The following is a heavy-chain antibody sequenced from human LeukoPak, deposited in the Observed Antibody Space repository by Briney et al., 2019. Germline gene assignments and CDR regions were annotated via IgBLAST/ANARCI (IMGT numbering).Heavy chain of an antibody. CDR2: IYTSGNT. D-gene: IGHD2/OR15-2a*01. Sequence: SETLSLTCTVSGGSISSGSSYWSWIRQPAGKGLEWIGRIYTSGNTNYKPSLQSRVTISVDTAKNQFSLKLSSVSAADTAVYYCTRGDNTWGQGTLVTVSS. CDR3: TRGDNT. CDR1: GGSISSGSSY. V-gene: IGHV4-61*02. J-gene: IGHJ5*02.